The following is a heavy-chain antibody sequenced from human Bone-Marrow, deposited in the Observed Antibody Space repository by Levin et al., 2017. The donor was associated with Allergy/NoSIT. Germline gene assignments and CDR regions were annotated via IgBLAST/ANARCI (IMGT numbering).Heavy chain of an antibody. CDR1: GFSFSGSA. D-gene: IGHD3-3*01. CDR2: IWFDGSQE. CDR3: ARNYDFWSGFLAGFETGGLDV. Sequence: GGSLRLSCAGSGFSFSGSAMHWVRQAPGKGLEWVAVIWFDGSQEHYADSVKGRFTISRDNSKNTLFLQMNSLRAEDTAVYFCARNYDFWSGFLAGFETGGLDVWGQGTTVTVSS. J-gene: IGHJ6*02. V-gene: IGHV3-33*03.